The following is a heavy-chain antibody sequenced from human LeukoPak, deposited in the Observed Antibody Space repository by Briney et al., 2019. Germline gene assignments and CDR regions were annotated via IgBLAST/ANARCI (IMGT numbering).Heavy chain of an antibody. V-gene: IGHV4-4*02. CDR2: IYHSGST. D-gene: IGHD6-19*01. CDR1: GGSISSSNW. J-gene: IGHJ3*02. Sequence: SETLSLTCTVSGGSISSSNWWSWVRQPPGKGLEWIGEIYHSGSTNYNPSLKSRVTISVDKSKNQFSLKLSSVTAADTAVYYCARARSGWYSNAFDIWGQGTMVTVSS. CDR3: ARARSGWYSNAFDI.